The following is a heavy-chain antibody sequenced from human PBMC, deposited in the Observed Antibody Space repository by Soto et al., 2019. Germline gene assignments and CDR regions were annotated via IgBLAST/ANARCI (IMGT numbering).Heavy chain of an antibody. CDR1: ESTVSRDW. J-gene: IGHJ4*02. CDR3: SGGVGEAF. V-gene: IGHV3-7*04. Sequence: EVHLVESGGGLVQTGGSLRLSCAIFESTVSRDWMNWVRQAPGKGLEWVAHINQDGSEKYYVDSVKGRFTISRDNAKKSLYLQMNSLRPSDTAMYCCSGGVGEAFWGQGTLVTVSS. CDR2: INQDGSEK. D-gene: IGHD1-26*01.